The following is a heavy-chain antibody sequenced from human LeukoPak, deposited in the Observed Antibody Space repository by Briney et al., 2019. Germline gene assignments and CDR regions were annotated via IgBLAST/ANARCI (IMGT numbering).Heavy chain of an antibody. D-gene: IGHD3-10*01. J-gene: IGHJ3*02. CDR3: ARGGVLLWFGEFDDAFDI. CDR2: INHSGST. CDR1: GGSFSGYY. Sequence: SETLSLTCAVYGGSFSGYYWSWIRQPPGKGLEWIGEINHSGSTNYNPSLKSRVTISVDTSKNQFSLKLSSVTAADTAVYYCARGGVLLWFGEFDDAFDIWGQGTMVTVSS. V-gene: IGHV4-34*01.